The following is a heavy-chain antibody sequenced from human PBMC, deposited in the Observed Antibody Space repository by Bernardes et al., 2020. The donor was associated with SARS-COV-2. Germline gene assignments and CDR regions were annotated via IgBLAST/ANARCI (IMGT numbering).Heavy chain of an antibody. D-gene: IGHD3-3*01. CDR3: ATDDPAGAVFGVVIYALHI. CDR2: FDPQNRRT. V-gene: IGHV1-24*01. CDR1: GYRVNEFS. Sequence: ASVKVSCKVSGYRVNEFSMHWVRQAPGKGLEWLGGFDPQNRRTIYAQKFQGRVTMTEDTSTETAYMELRNLRSEDTAVYYCATDDPAGAVFGVVIYALHIWGQGTMVIVSS. J-gene: IGHJ3*02.